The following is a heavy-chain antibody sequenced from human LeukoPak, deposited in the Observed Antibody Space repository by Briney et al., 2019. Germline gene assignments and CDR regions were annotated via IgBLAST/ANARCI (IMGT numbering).Heavy chain of an antibody. CDR2: ISGSGSLT. Sequence: GGSLRLSCAASGFSFNIYWMSWVRQAPGKGLEWVSGISGSGSLTYYADSVKGRFTISRDNSKTTLYLQMNSLRVDDTAVYYCANVRYFDWYYFDYWGQGTLVTVSS. D-gene: IGHD3-9*01. J-gene: IGHJ4*02. CDR1: GFSFNIYW. CDR3: ANVRYFDWYYFDY. V-gene: IGHV3-23*01.